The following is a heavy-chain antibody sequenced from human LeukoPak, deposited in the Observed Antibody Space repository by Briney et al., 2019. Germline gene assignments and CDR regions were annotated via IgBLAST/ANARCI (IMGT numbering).Heavy chain of an antibody. CDR1: GGSISSSSYY. Sequence: SETLSLTCTVSGGSISSSSYYWGWIRQPPGKGLEWIGSIYYSGSTYYNPSLKSRVTISADTSKNQFSLILSSVTAADTAVYYCARSLRGAAHHFDYWGQGTLVTVSS. D-gene: IGHD2-15*01. J-gene: IGHJ4*02. V-gene: IGHV4-39*01. CDR3: ARSLRGAAHHFDY. CDR2: IYYSGST.